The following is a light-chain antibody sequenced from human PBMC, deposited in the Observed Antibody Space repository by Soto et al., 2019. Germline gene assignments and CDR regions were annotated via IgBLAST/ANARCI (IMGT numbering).Light chain of an antibody. J-gene: IGKJ1*01. Sequence: EIVLTQSPGTLSLSPGERATLSCRASQSVSSSYLAWYQQKPGQAPRLLIYGASSRATGIPDRFSGSGSGRIFALTISRLEPEDFAVYYCQQYGSSWRTFGQGTKVEIK. V-gene: IGKV3-20*01. CDR3: QQYGSSWRT. CDR2: GAS. CDR1: QSVSSSY.